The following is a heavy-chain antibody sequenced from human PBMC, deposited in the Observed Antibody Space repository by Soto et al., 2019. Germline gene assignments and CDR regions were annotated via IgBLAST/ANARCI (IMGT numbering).Heavy chain of an antibody. J-gene: IGHJ4*02. CDR2: ISGSGGST. CDR1: GFTFSSYA. D-gene: IGHD6-19*01. Sequence: VQLLESGGGLVQPGGSLRLSCAASGFTFSSYAMSWVRQAPGKGLEWVSAISGSGGSTYYADSVKGRFTISRDNSKNTLYLQMNSLRAEDTAVYYCAKDPPAEYSSGWYVDYWGQGTLVTVSS. V-gene: IGHV3-23*01. CDR3: AKDPPAEYSSGWYVDY.